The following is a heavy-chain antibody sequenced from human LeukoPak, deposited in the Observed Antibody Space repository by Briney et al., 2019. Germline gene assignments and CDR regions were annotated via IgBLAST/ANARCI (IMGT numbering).Heavy chain of an antibody. V-gene: IGHV1-45*02. CDR2: ITPFNGNT. Sequence: SVKVSCKASGYTFTYRYLHWVRQAPGQALEWMGWITPFNGNTNYAQKFQDRVTITRDRSMSTAYMELSSLRSEDTAMYYCASGDYGSGSPRGAFDIWGQGRMVTVSS. CDR3: ASGDYGSGSPRGAFDI. J-gene: IGHJ3*02. CDR1: GYTFTYRY. D-gene: IGHD3-10*01.